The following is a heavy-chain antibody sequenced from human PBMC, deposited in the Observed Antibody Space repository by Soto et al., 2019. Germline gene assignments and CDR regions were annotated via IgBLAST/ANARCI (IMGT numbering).Heavy chain of an antibody. CDR1: GYTFTSYG. CDR3: AILYYDTLTGYFPFDY. Sequence: GASVKVSCKASGYTFTSYGISWVLRAPGQGLEWMGWISAYNGNTNYAQKLQGRVTMTTDTSTSTACMELRSLRSDDTAVYYCAILYYDTLTGYFPFDYWGQGTLVTVSS. D-gene: IGHD3-9*01. CDR2: ISAYNGNT. V-gene: IGHV1-18*04. J-gene: IGHJ4*02.